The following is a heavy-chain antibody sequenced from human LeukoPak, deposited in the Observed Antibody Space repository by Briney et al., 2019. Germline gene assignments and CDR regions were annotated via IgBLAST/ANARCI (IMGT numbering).Heavy chain of an antibody. CDR3: ARVAVVVFYYGMDV. V-gene: IGHV4-4*02. D-gene: IGHD2-2*01. Sequence: SETLSLTCTVSGDSITSSHWWNWVRQPPGKGLEWIGEIYHSGTTIYIPSLKSRVTMSIDKSKNQFSLNLSSVTAADTAVYYCARVAVVVFYYGMDVWGQGTTVTVSS. CDR1: GDSITSSHW. J-gene: IGHJ6*02. CDR2: IYHSGTT.